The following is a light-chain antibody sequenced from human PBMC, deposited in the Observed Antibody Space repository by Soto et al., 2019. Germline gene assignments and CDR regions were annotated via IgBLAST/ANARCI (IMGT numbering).Light chain of an antibody. V-gene: IGLV2-14*01. J-gene: IGLJ2*01. CDR2: DVT. CDR1: SSDVGAYNY. CDR3: SSYTSSSTVV. Sequence: QSALTQPASVSGSPGQSITISCTGTSSDVGAYNYVSWYQQHPGKAPKLMIYDVTNRPSGVSNRFSGFKSGNTASLTISGLQAEDEADYYCSSYTSSSTVVFGGGTKLT.